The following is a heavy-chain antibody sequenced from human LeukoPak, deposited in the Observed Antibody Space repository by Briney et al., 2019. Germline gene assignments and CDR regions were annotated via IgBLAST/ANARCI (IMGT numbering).Heavy chain of an antibody. CDR1: GFTFSSYD. J-gene: IGHJ4*02. CDR3: AKDQAAAGLTVGYSFDY. CDR2: IGTAGDT. Sequence: GGSLRLSCAASGFTFSSYDMHWVRQATGKGLEWVSAIGTAGDTYYPGSVKGRFTISRDNSKNTLYLQMNSLRAEDTAVYYCAKDQAAAGLTVGYSFDYWGQGTLVTVSS. D-gene: IGHD6-13*01. V-gene: IGHV3-13*01.